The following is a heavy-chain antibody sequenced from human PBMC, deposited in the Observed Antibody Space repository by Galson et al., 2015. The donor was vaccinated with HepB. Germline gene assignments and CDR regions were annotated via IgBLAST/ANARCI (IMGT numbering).Heavy chain of an antibody. V-gene: IGHV3-7*03. CDR3: ARRNSLVRGIITKPDYYYGMDV. CDR1: EFTFSSYW. D-gene: IGHD3-10*01. Sequence: SLRLSCAASEFTFSSYWMNWVRQAPGKGLEWVANINPDGSEKYYVASLKGRFTISRDNAQNSLYLQMDSLRAEDTAVYYCARRNSLVRGIITKPDYYYGMDVWGQGTTVTVAS. CDR2: INPDGSEK. J-gene: IGHJ6*02.